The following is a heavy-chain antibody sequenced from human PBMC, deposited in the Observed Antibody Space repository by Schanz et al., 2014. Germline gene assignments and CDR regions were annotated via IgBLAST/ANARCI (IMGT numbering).Heavy chain of an antibody. V-gene: IGHV1-2*02. CDR1: GYTFTGYY. Sequence: QVQLVQSGPEVEKPGASVKVSCKTSGYTFTGYYMHWVRQAPGQGLEWVGWISPYTGNTHYFDKMEGRVTMTTDTSTSTAYMELSSLRSEDTAVYYCARAPTAYCSDTSCLGTPFDYWGQGTLVTVSS. CDR2: ISPYTGNT. CDR3: ARAPTAYCSDTSCLGTPFDY. J-gene: IGHJ4*02. D-gene: IGHD2-2*01.